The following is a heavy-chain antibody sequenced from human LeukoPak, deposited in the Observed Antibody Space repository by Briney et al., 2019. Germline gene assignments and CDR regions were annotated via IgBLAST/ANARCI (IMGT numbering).Heavy chain of an antibody. V-gene: IGHV4-34*01. D-gene: IGHD2-15*01. CDR3: ARGYSRVVVTASFDY. CDR2: VNHGGST. CDR1: GGSISDYY. Sequence: PSETLSLTCAVYGGSISDYYWSWIRQTPGKGLEWIGEVNHGGSTKYNPSLKSRVTMSVDTSKKQFSLNLSSVTAADTAVYYCARGYSRVVVTASFDYWGRGTLVTVSS. J-gene: IGHJ4*02.